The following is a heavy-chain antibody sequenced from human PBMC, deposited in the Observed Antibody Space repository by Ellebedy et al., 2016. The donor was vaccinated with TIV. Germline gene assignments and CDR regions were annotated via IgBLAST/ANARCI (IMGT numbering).Heavy chain of an antibody. J-gene: IGHJ6*02. D-gene: IGHD3-10*01. CDR1: GGTFRSYA. CDR3: AKLGRFGETMPPYYYYGRDV. Sequence: ASVKVSCKASGGTFRSYAISWVRQAPGQGLEWMGGIFPSVGSADYAQRFQGRVTITADESTSTVHMEMSSLRSEDTAVYYCAKLGRFGETMPPYYYYGRDVWGQGTTVTVSS. V-gene: IGHV1-69*13. CDR2: IFPSVGSA.